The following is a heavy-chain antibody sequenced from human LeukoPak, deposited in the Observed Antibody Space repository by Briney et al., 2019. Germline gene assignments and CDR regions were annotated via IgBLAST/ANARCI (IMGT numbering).Heavy chain of an antibody. J-gene: IGHJ4*02. CDR1: GFTFDDYG. CDR2: INWNGGST. D-gene: IGHD1-26*01. CDR3: ARKTSGSYGYFDY. V-gene: IGHV3-20*04. Sequence: GGSLRLSCAASGFTFDDYGMTWVRQAPGKGLEWVSGINWNGGSTGYADSVKGRFTISRDNAKNSLYLQMNSLRAEDTAVYYCARKTSGSYGYFDYWGQGTLVTVSS.